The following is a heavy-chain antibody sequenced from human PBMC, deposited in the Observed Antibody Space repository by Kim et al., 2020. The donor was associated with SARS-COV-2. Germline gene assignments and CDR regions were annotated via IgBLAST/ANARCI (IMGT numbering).Heavy chain of an antibody. D-gene: IGHD6-6*01. J-gene: IGHJ3*02. CDR3: AKDLASSYFRAFDI. Sequence: GGSLRLSCAASGFTFGDFAMHWVRQAPGKGLEWVAGLSRNSGEIGYADSVKGRFTISRHNAENSLYLQMNSLRAEDTAFYYCAKDLASSYFRAFDIWGQGTMVTVSS. CDR1: GFTFGDFA. CDR2: LSRNSGEI. V-gene: IGHV3-9*01.